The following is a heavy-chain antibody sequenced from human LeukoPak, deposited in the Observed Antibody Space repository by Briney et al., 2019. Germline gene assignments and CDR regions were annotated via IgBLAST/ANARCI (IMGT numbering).Heavy chain of an antibody. CDR2: INHNGNT. D-gene: IGHD2-15*01. J-gene: IGHJ4*02. V-gene: IGHV4-34*01. Sequence: SETLSLTCTVFYGSFSGYYWTWIRQPPGKGLEWIGEINHNGNTNYNPSLKSRVTISVDTSKNQFSLKLSSVTAADTAVYYCARQTGVAVATFYFDYWGQGTLVTVSS. CDR1: YGSFSGYY. CDR3: ARQTGVAVATFYFDY.